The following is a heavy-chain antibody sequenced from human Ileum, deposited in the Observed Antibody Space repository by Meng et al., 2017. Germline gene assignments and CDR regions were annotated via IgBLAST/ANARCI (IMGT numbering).Heavy chain of an antibody. CDR2: ISYDGSNT. D-gene: IGHD3-10*01. CDR1: GFTFSSYA. Sequence: GGSLSLSCAASGFTFSSYAMHWVRQAPPKGLEWLSVISYDGSNTYYADSVKSRFTISRDKSKNTLYLQMNSLRAEDTAVYYCASELLWFGELGKFDYWGQGTLVTVSS. J-gene: IGHJ4*02. CDR3: ASELLWFGELGKFDY. V-gene: IGHV3-30*01.